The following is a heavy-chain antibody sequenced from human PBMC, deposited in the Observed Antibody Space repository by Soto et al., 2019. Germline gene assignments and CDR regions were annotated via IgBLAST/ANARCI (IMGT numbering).Heavy chain of an antibody. Sequence: QLQLQESGPGLVKPSETLSLTCTVSGGSISSSSYYWGWIRQPPGKGLEWIGIMYYSGSSYYNPSLKRRGAVSVDSSKTQFSLKLTSVTAADTAVYYCVGSYRGYIYGPTPFDYWGQGTLVTVSS. J-gene: IGHJ4*02. CDR2: MYYSGSS. CDR3: VGSYRGYIYGPTPFDY. V-gene: IGHV4-39*01. CDR1: GGSISSSSYY. D-gene: IGHD5-18*01.